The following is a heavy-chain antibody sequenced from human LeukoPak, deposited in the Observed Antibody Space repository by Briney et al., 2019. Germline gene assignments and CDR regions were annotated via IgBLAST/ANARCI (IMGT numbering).Heavy chain of an antibody. J-gene: IGHJ3*02. V-gene: IGHV4-39*07. D-gene: IGHD3-16*01. CDR2: VYYSGTT. CDR3: ARDLPIRPGGRDAFDI. CDR1: GDSISLSFYY. Sequence: SETLSLTCSVSGDSISLSFYYWGWIRQPPGKALEWIGSVYYSGTTSYNPSLKSRVTISVDMSKNHFSLRLRSVTAADTAMYYCARDLPIRPGGRDAFDIWGQGTLVTVSS.